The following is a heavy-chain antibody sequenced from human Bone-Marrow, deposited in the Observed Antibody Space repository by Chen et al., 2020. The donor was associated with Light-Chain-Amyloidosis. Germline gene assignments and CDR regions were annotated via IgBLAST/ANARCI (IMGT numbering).Heavy chain of an antibody. J-gene: IGHJ4*02. CDR1: GYTFPTYS. CDR3: ARRRDGYNFDY. CDR2: IYPDDSDA. V-gene: IGHV5-51*01. Sequence: EVELEQSGPEVKQHAQSGKISCKGSGYTFPTYSVGWVRQMPGKGLEWMGVIYPDDSDARYSPSFEGQVTISADKSITTAYLQWRSLKASDTAMYYCARRRDGYNFDYWGQGTLVTVSS. D-gene: IGHD5-12*01.